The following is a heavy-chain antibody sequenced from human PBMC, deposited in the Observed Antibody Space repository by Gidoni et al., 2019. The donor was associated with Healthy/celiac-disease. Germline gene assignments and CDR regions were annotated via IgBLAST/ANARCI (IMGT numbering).Heavy chain of an antibody. CDR1: GFTFGDYA. Sequence: EVQLVESGGGLVQPGRSLRLSCTASGFTFGDYAMSWFRQAPGKGLEWVGFIRSKAYGGTTEYAASVKGRFTISRDDSKSIAYLQMNSLKTEDTAVYYCTRDSGSYDWGEMSYASDIWGQGTMVTVSS. J-gene: IGHJ3*02. V-gene: IGHV3-49*03. D-gene: IGHD1-26*01. CDR3: TRDSGSYDWGEMSYASDI. CDR2: IRSKAYGGTT.